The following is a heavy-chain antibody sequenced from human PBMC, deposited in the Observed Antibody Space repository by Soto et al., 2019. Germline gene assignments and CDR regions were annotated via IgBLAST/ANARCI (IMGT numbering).Heavy chain of an antibody. V-gene: IGHV1-69*12. D-gene: IGHD3-22*01. J-gene: IGHJ5*02. CDR1: GGTFSSYA. CDR2: IIPIFGTA. Sequence: QVQLVQSGAEVKKPGSSVKVSCKASGGTFSSYAITWVRQAPGQGLEWMGGIIPIFGTANYAQKFKGRVTITADEPTRTAYMELSSLRSEDTAVYYCARQRAPSSGSYPYWFDPWGQGTLVTVSA. CDR3: ARQRAPSSGSYPYWFDP.